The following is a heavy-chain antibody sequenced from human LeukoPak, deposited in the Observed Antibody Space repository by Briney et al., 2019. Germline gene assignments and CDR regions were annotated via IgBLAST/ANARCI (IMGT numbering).Heavy chain of an antibody. Sequence: SETLSLTCTVSGDSISGCDWSWIRRPPGKGLGWVGSIYYCWSTYYYSYLKSRVTISVDKSKNQFSLKLSSVAAAHRAGYYFAKGNYDRSRYWFDYWGEGTLVTVSS. J-gene: IGHJ4*02. CDR3: AKGNYDRSRYWFDY. V-gene: IGHV4-38-2*02. CDR2: IYYCWST. D-gene: IGHD3-22*01. CDR1: GDSISGCD.